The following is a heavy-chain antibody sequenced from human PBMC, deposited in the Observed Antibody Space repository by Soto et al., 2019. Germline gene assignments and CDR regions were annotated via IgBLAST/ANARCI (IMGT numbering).Heavy chain of an antibody. D-gene: IGHD1-26*01. CDR1: GFSFSDYG. J-gene: IGHJ4*02. CDR3: AKDWVGGSNRYQLDK. CDR2: ISHYETKK. V-gene: IGHV3-30*18. Sequence: QVQLVESGGGVVQPGRSLRLSCAASGFSFSDYGMHWVRQAPGKGLEWVAVISHYETKKHFEDSVKGRFTISRDNFKNTVYLQLNSLRPEDTAVYYCAKDWVGGSNRYQLDKWGQGTLVIVSS.